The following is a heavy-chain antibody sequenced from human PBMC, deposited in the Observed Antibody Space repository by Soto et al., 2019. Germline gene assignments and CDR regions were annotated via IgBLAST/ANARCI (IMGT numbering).Heavy chain of an antibody. D-gene: IGHD3-22*01. V-gene: IGHV3-74*01. CDR2: INSDGSST. CDR1: GFTFSSYW. Sequence: LRLSCAASGFTFSSYWMHWVRQAPGKGLVWVSRINSDGSSTSYADSVKGRFTISRDNAKNTLYLQMNSLRAEDTAVYYCARDYYDSSGPYGMDVWGQGTTVTVSS. J-gene: IGHJ6*02. CDR3: ARDYYDSSGPYGMDV.